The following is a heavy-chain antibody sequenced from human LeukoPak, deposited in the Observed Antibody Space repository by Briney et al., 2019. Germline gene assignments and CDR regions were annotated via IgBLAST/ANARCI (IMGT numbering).Heavy chain of an antibody. CDR1: GITFSNYT. D-gene: IGHD6-13*01. V-gene: IGHV3-21*01. CDR3: ARSSAATGTDY. Sequence: GGSLRLSCAATGITFSNYTMNWVRQAPGKGLEWVSSISSSTTCMRYADSVKGRFTISRDNAKKSLFLQMNSLRGEDTAVYYCARSSAATGTDYWGQGTLVTVSS. J-gene: IGHJ4*02. CDR2: ISSSTTCM.